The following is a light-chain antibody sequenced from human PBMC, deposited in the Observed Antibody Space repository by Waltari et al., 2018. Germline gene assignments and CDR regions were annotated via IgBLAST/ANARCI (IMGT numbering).Light chain of an antibody. CDR2: GAS. V-gene: IGKV3-15*01. CDR1: QSVSNN. J-gene: IGKJ1*01. Sequence: DIVMTQSPATLSVSPGERVTLSCRASQSVSNNLAWYQQKPGQAPRHLIYGASTRASGIPARFSGSGSGTEFTLTITSLQSEDFALYYCQQYNNWPRTFGQGTKVEIK. CDR3: QQYNNWPRT.